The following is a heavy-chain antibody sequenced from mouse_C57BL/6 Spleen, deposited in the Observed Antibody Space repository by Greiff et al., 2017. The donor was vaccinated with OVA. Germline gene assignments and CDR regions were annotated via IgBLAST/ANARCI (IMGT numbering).Heavy chain of an antibody. J-gene: IGHJ4*01. Sequence: LVESGAELARPGASVKMSCKASGYTFTSYTMHWVKQRPGQGLEWIGYINPSSGYTKYNQKFKDKATLTADKSSSTAYMQLSSLTSEDSAVYYCARKEDGYYAAMDYWGQGTSVTVSS. V-gene: IGHV1-4*01. D-gene: IGHD2-3*01. CDR3: ARKEDGYYAAMDY. CDR2: INPSSGYT. CDR1: GYTFTSYT.